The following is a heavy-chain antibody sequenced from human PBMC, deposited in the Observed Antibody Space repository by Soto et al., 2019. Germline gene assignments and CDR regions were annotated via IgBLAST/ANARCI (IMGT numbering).Heavy chain of an antibody. Sequence: PSETLSLTCAVSGGSISSGGYSWSWIRQPPGKGLEWIGYMYNTGSTVYNPSFKSRVTISVDTSKNQFSLKLNSVTAADTAVYYCARLVSGSSKAPGYWGQGTLVTVSS. CDR3: ARLVSGSSKAPGY. J-gene: IGHJ4*02. V-gene: IGHV4-61*08. CDR2: MYNTGST. CDR1: GGSISSGGYS. D-gene: IGHD3-16*01.